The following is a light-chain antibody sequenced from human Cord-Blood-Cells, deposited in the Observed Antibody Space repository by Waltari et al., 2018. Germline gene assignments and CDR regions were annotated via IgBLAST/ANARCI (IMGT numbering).Light chain of an antibody. Sequence: EIVMTQSPATLSVAPGERATLSCRASQSVSSNLAWYQQKPGQAPRLIIYGASTRATGIPARFSGSGSGTEFTLIISSLQSEDFAVYYCQQYNNWPLTFGGGTKVEIK. V-gene: IGKV3-15*01. CDR2: GAS. CDR3: QQYNNWPLT. J-gene: IGKJ4*01. CDR1: QSVSSN.